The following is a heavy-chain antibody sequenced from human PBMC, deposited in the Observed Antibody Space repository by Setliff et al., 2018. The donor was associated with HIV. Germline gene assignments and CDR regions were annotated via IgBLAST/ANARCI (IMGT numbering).Heavy chain of an antibody. CDR2: IIPIFGTA. Sequence: SVKVSCKASGGTFSSYAISWVRQAPGQGLEWMGGIIPIFGTANYAQKFQGRVTITTDESTSTAYMELSSLRFEDTAMYYCASAYCSSTGCYVRWGNGMDVWGQGTTVTVSS. V-gene: IGHV1-69*05. CDR1: GGTFSSYA. J-gene: IGHJ6*02. D-gene: IGHD2-2*01. CDR3: ASAYCSSTGCYVRWGNGMDV.